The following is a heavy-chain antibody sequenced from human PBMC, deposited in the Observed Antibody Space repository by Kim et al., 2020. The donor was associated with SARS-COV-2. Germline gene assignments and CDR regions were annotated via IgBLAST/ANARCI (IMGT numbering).Heavy chain of an antibody. CDR2: IIPILGIA. Sequence: SVKVSCKASGGTFSSYTISWVRQAPGQGLEWMGRIIPILGIANYAQKFQGRVTITADKSTSTAYMELSSLRSEDTAVYYCARDLNGGSYSYWGQGTLVTVSS. D-gene: IGHD1-26*01. CDR3: ARDLNGGSYSY. CDR1: GGTFSSYT. J-gene: IGHJ4*02. V-gene: IGHV1-69*04.